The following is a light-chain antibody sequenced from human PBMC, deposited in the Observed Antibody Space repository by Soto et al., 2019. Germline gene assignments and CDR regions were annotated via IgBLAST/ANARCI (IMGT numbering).Light chain of an antibody. J-gene: IGKJ5*01. Sequence: EIVLTEPAGTLPLSPGERATLSCRASPSVSSGYLAWYQKKPAQAPRLXXYGASTRATGIPDRFSGSGSGTDLTLTISRLETEYFAAYYCQQYSSSPSITFGQGTRLEIK. CDR3: QQYSSSPSIT. CDR1: PSVSSGY. V-gene: IGKV3-20*01. CDR2: GAS.